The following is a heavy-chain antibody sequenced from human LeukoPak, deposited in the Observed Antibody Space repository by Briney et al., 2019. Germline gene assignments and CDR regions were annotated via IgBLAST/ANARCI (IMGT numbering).Heavy chain of an antibody. V-gene: IGHV4-59*12. Sequence: SETLSLTCTVSGGSISSYYWSWIRQPPGKGLEWIGYIYYSGSTNYNPSLKSRVTISVDTSKNQFSLKLSSVTAADTAVYYCASFPPVTTDWYFDLWGRGTLVTVSS. J-gene: IGHJ2*01. CDR2: IYYSGST. CDR3: ASFPPVTTDWYFDL. D-gene: IGHD4-17*01. CDR1: GGSISSYY.